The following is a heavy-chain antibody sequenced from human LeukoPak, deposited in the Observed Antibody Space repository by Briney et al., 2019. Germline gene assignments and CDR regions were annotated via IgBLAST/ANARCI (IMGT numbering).Heavy chain of an antibody. V-gene: IGHV3-21*01. D-gene: IGHD1-7*01. J-gene: IGHJ3*02. CDR2: ISSSSSYI. CDR3: ARDLEGWNSHAFDI. CDR1: GFTFSSYS. Sequence: PGGSLRLSCAASGFTFSSYSMNWVRQAPGKGLEWVSSISSSSSYIYYADSVKGRFTISRDNAKNSLYLQMNSLRAEDTAVYYCARDLEGWNSHAFDIWGQGTMVTVSS.